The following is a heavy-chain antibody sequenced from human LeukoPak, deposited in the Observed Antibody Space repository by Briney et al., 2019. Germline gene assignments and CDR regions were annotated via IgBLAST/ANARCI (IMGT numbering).Heavy chain of an antibody. J-gene: IGHJ6*03. CDR3: AISEGTRKVPYPAYYYYYMDV. V-gene: IGHV1-69*13. CDR2: IIPIFGTA. Sequence: GASVKVSCKASGGTFSSYAISWVRQAPGQGLEWMGGIIPIFGTANYAQKFQGRVTITADESTSTAYMELSSLRSEDTAVYYCAISEGTRKVPYPAYYYYYMDVWGKGTTVTVSS. CDR1: GGTFSSYA. D-gene: IGHD1-1*01.